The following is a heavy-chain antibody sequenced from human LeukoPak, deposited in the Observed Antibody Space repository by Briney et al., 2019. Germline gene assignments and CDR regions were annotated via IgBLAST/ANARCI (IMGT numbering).Heavy chain of an antibody. V-gene: IGHV3-21*01. CDR1: GFTFSSYS. J-gene: IGHJ4*02. CDR2: ISSSSSYI. D-gene: IGHD3-22*01. Sequence: GGSLRLSCAASGFTFSSYSMNWVRQAPGKGLEWVSSISSSSSYIYYADSVKGRFTISRDNAKNSLYLQMNSLRAEDTAVYYCARDGIVVDRGEFDYWGQGTLVTVSS. CDR3: ARDGIVVDRGEFDY.